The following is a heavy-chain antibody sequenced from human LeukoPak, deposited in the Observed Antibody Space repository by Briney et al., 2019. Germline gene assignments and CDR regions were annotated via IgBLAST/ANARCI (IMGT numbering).Heavy chain of an antibody. J-gene: IGHJ2*01. Sequence: SQTLSLTCTVSGFSISSGDYYWSWLRQPPGKGLEWIGYIYYSGSTYYNPSLKSRVTISVDTSKNQFSLKLSSVTAADTAVYYCARAFDSSGYYYWYFDLWGRGTLVTVSS. CDR1: GFSISSGDYY. CDR3: ARAFDSSGYYYWYFDL. D-gene: IGHD3-22*01. CDR2: IYYSGST. V-gene: IGHV4-30-4*01.